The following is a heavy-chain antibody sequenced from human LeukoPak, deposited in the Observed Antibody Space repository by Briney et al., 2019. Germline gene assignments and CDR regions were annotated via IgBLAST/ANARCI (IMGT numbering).Heavy chain of an antibody. D-gene: IGHD6-19*01. J-gene: IGHJ4*02. Sequence: SETLSLTCAVSGYSISSCYYWGWIRQPPGKGLEWIGGIYHSGSTYYNPSLKSRVTISVDTSKNQFSLKLSSVTAADTAVYYCARGGFGIAVAGRDYWGQGTLVTVSS. CDR2: IYHSGST. CDR1: GYSISSCYY. CDR3: ARGGFGIAVAGRDY. V-gene: IGHV4-38-2*01.